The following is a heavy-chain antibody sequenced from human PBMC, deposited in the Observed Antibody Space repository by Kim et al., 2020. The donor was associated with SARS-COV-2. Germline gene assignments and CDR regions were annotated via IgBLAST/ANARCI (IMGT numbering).Heavy chain of an antibody. CDR3: ARDTYDSSGYYSHY. CDR2: ISSSGSTI. V-gene: IGHV3-48*03. CDR1: GFTFSSYE. J-gene: IGHJ4*02. Sequence: GGSLRLSCAASGFTFSSYEMNWVRQAPGKGLEWVSYISSSGSTIYYADSVKGRFTISRDNAKNSLYLQMNSLRAEDTAVYYCARDTYDSSGYYSHYWGQGTLVTVSS. D-gene: IGHD3-22*01.